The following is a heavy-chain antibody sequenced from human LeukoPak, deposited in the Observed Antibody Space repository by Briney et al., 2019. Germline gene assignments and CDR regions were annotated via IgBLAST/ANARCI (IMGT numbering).Heavy chain of an antibody. CDR3: ARVVGLTGYSSSWYSGYYYYMDV. J-gene: IGHJ6*03. CDR1: GGTFSSYA. Sequence: SVKVSCKASGGTFSSYAISWVRQAPGQGLEWMGGIIPIFWTTNYAQKFQDRVTITADKSTSTAYMELSSLRSEDTAVYYCARVVGLTGYSSSWYSGYYYYMDVWGKGTTVTVSS. CDR2: IIPIFWTT. D-gene: IGHD6-13*01. V-gene: IGHV1-69*06.